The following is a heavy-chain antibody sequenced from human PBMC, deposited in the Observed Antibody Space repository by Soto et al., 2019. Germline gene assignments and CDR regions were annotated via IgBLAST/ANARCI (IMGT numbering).Heavy chain of an antibody. CDR3: TSPYCSTTNCYALEF. V-gene: IGHV3-73*02. J-gene: IGHJ4*02. Sequence: EVQLVESGGGLVQPGGSLKLSCAASGFTFSGSDMHWVRQASGKGLEWVGRIRSKANNYATEYAASVKGRFTISRDDSKNTAYLQVNSLRTEDTAVYYCTSPYCSTTNCYALEFWGQGILVTVSS. CDR1: GFTFSGSD. D-gene: IGHD2-2*01. CDR2: IRSKANNYAT.